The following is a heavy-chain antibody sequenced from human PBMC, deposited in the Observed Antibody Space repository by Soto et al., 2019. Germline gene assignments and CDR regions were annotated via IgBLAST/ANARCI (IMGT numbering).Heavy chain of an antibody. CDR2: ISSSSSTI. Sequence: GSLRLSCADSGCRFSNYSMNWVRQGPGKGLEWVSYISSSSSTIFYTDSVKGRFTVSRDNAKNSLYLQMNSLRAEDTAVYYCARPMYYYDSSRDIDTWGQGDVVTISS. V-gene: IGHV3-48*01. CDR3: ARPMYYYDSSRDIDT. CDR1: GCRFSNYS. J-gene: IGHJ5*02. D-gene: IGHD3-22*01.